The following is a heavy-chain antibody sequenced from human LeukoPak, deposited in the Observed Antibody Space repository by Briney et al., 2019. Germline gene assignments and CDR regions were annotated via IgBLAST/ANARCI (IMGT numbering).Heavy chain of an antibody. J-gene: IGHJ4*02. D-gene: IGHD6-13*01. CDR2: IYTSGST. Sequence: SETLSLTCTVSGGSISSYYWSWIRQPAGKGLEWIGRIYTSGSTDYNPSLKSRVTMSVDTSKNQFSLKLSSVTAADTAVYYCARGGGYSSSWLALDYWGQGTLVTVSS. CDR3: ARGGGYSSSWLALDY. V-gene: IGHV4-4*07. CDR1: GGSISSYY.